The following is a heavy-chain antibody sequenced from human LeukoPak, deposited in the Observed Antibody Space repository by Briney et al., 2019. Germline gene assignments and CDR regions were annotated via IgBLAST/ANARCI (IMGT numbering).Heavy chain of an antibody. Sequence: SETLSLTCTVSGGSIRSSSYYWRWIRQPPGKGLEWIESGYYSGSTYYNPSLKSRVTISVDTSKNQFSLKLSSVTAADTAVYYCARSIAAADVFDIWGQGTMVTVSS. D-gene: IGHD6-13*01. V-gene: IGHV4-39*07. CDR2: GYYSGST. CDR1: GGSIRSSSYY. J-gene: IGHJ3*02. CDR3: ARSIAAADVFDI.